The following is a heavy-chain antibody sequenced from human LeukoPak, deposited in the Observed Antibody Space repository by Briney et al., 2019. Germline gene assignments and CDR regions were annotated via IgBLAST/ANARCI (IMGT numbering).Heavy chain of an antibody. D-gene: IGHD3-22*01. CDR2: IYSGGST. V-gene: IGHV3-66*01. CDR3: ARIRRDYYDSSADDAFDI. CDR1: GFTVSSDY. Sequence: GGSLRLSCAASGFTVSSDYMSWVRQAPGKGLKWVSTIYSGGSTYYADSVKGRFTISRDNAKNSLYLQMNSLRAEDTAVYYCARIRRDYYDSSADDAFDIWGQGTMVTVSS. J-gene: IGHJ3*02.